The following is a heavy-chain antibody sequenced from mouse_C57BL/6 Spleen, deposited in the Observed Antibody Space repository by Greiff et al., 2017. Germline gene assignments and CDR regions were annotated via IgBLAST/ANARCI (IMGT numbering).Heavy chain of an antibody. CDR3: TLTGTLNYFDY. Sequence: EVQLQESGEGLVKPGGSLKLSCAASGFTFSSYAMSWVRQTPEKRLEWVAYISSGGDYIYYADTVKGRFTISRDNARNTLYLQMSSLKSEDTAMYYCTLTGTLNYFDYWGQGTTLTVSS. D-gene: IGHD4-1*01. CDR1: GFTFSSYA. CDR2: ISSGGDYI. J-gene: IGHJ2*01. V-gene: IGHV5-9-1*02.